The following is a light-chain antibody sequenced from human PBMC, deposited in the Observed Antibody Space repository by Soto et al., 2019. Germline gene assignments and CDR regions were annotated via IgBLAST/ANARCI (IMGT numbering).Light chain of an antibody. V-gene: IGKV3-15*01. CDR1: QSVGSN. CDR3: QHYNNWPPDRT. CDR2: GAS. Sequence: EIVMTQSPATLSVSPGERATLSCRASQSVGSNLAWYQQKPGQAPRLLIYGASTRATGIPARFSGSGSGTDFTLTISILQSEDFAIYFCQHYNNWPPDRTFGQGTKVEIK. J-gene: IGKJ1*01.